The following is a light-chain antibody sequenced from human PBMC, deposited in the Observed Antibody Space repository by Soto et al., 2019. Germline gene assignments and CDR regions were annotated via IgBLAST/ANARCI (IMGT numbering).Light chain of an antibody. CDR2: GAS. V-gene: IGKV3-20*01. CDR3: QQYSGSPPEFT. J-gene: IGKJ3*01. CDR1: ESISSNY. Sequence: EIVLPQSPGTLSLSPGESATLSCRASESISSNYLAWYQQRPGQAPRHLIFGASYRATGIPDRFSGSGSGTAFTRNISRLGPEDLGVYYCQQYSGSPPEFTVGPGTRVDSK.